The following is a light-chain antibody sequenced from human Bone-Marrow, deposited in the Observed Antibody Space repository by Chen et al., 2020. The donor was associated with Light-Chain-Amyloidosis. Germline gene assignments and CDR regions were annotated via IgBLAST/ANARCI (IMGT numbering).Light chain of an antibody. J-gene: IGLJ3*02. V-gene: IGLV3-21*02. CDR1: NIGPTS. Sequence: SYVLTQPSSVSVAPGQTATIACGGNNIGPTSVHWYQQTPGQAPLLFVYDDSDRPSGIPERLSGSNSGNTATLTISRVEAGDEADYYCQVWDRSSDRPVFGGGTKLTVL. CDR3: QVWDRSSDRPV. CDR2: DDS.